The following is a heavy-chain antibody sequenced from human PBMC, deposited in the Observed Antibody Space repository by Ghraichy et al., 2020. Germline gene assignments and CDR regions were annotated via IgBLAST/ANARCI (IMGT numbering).Heavy chain of an antibody. J-gene: IGHJ4*02. CDR3: TTDAGHRDTIFGVVITDY. CDR1: GFTFSNAW. D-gene: IGHD3-3*01. V-gene: IGHV3-15*01. Sequence: GGSLRLSCAASGFTFSNAWMSWVRQAPGKGLEWVGRIKSKTDGGTTDYAAPVKGRFTISRDDSKNTLYLQMNSLKTEDTAVYYCTTDAGHRDTIFGVVITDYWGQGTLVTVSS. CDR2: IKSKTDGGTT.